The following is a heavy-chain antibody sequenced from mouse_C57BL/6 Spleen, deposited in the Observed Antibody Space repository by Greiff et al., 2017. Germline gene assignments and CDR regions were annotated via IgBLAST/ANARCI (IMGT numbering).Heavy chain of an antibody. CDR3: ARTDYYGLYYFDY. V-gene: IGHV14-2*01. J-gene: IGHJ2*01. Sequence: VQLKQSGAELVKPGASVKLSCTASGFNIKDYYMHWVKQRTEQGLEWIGRIDPEDGETKYAPKFPGKATITADTSSNTAYLQLSSLTSEDTAVYYCARTDYYGLYYFDYWGQGTTLTVSS. CDR1: GFNIKDYY. CDR2: IDPEDGET. D-gene: IGHD1-1*01.